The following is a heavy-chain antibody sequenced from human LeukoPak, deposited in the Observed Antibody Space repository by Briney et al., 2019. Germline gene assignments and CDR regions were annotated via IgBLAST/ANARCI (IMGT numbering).Heavy chain of an antibody. CDR2: IWYDGSNK. CDR1: GFTFSSYG. J-gene: IGHJ4*02. V-gene: IGHV3-33*01. Sequence: GGSLRLSCAASGFTFSSYGMRWVRQAPGKGLEWVAVIWYDGSNKYYADSVKGRFTISRDNSKNTLHLQMNTLRAEHTAVYYCARDQEATVVTQFDYWGQGTLVTVSS. CDR3: ARDQEATVVTQFDY. D-gene: IGHD4-23*01.